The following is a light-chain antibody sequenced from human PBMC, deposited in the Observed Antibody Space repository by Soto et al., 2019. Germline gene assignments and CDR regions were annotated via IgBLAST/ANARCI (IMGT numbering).Light chain of an antibody. Sequence: QSVLTQPRSVSGSPGQSVTISCTGTSTDVGAYNYVSWYQHHPGKAPKLMIYDVTQRPSGVPDRFSGSKSGNTASLTISGLQAEDEADYYCYSYAGSYGVVFGGGTKRTVL. J-gene: IGLJ2*01. CDR3: YSYAGSYGVV. CDR2: DVT. CDR1: STDVGAYNY. V-gene: IGLV2-11*01.